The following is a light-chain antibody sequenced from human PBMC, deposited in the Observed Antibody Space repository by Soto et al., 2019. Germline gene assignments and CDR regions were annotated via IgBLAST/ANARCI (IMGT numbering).Light chain of an antibody. J-gene: IGKJ5*01. V-gene: IGKV1-12*01. CDR1: QDIGRW. Sequence: DIQMTQSPSSVSASVGDRVTITCRASQDIGRWLAWYQEKPGKAPKLLIYTASTLQSGVPSRFSGSGSGTDFTLTISSLQSEDFAVYYCLQYNNWPPATFGQGTRLEIK. CDR3: LQYNNWPPAT. CDR2: TAS.